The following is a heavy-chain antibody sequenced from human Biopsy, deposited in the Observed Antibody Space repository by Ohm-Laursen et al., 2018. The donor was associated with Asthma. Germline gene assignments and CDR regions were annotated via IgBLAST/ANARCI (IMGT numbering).Heavy chain of an antibody. D-gene: IGHD1-26*01. CDR3: AKMSEPSY. Sequence: LSLTCAASGFNFRTSGMHWVRQAPGKGLEWLAVISDDAINTYYADSVKGRFTLSRDNSENTLYLHMSSLRTDDTALYYCAKMSEPSYWGQGTWVTVSS. J-gene: IGHJ4*02. CDR1: GFNFRTSG. V-gene: IGHV3-30*18. CDR2: ISDDAINT.